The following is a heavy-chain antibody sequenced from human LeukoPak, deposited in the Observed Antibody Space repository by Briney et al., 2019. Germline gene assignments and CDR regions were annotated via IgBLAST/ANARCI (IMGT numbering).Heavy chain of an antibody. V-gene: IGHV3-30*04. CDR1: GFTFSSYA. CDR3: AKGGVGADP. CDR2: ISYDGSNK. J-gene: IGHJ5*02. D-gene: IGHD1-26*01. Sequence: GGSLRLSCAASGFTFSSYAMHWVRQAPGKGLEWVAVISYDGSNKYYADSVKGRFTISRDNSKNTLYLQMNSLRAEDTAVYYCAKGGVGADPWGQGTLVTVSS.